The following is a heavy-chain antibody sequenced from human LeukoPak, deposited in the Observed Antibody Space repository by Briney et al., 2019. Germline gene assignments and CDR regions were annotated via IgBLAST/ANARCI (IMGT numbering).Heavy chain of an antibody. J-gene: IGHJ3*01. Sequence: HPGGSLRLSCAASGFTFSSYAMHWVRQAPGKGLEWVAVISYDGSNKYYADSVKGRFTISRDNSKNTLYLQMNSLRPEDTAVYYCAKESGWGLPHAFDLWGQGTMVTVSS. V-gene: IGHV3-30-3*01. CDR3: AKESGWGLPHAFDL. D-gene: IGHD3-3*01. CDR2: ISYDGSNK. CDR1: GFTFSSYA.